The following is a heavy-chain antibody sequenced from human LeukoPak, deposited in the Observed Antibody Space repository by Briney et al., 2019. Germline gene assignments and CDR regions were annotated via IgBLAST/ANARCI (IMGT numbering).Heavy chain of an antibody. V-gene: IGHV1-18*01. J-gene: IGHJ6*03. CDR2: NSAYNGDT. Sequence: ASVKVSCKASGYTFSSYGISWVRQAPGQGLEWMGWNSAYNGDTHYAQKFQGRVTMTTDTSTSTAYMELRSLRSDDTAMYYCARRGGKNYGDYLLYYYYMDVWGKGTTVTVSS. CDR3: ARRGGKNYGDYLLYYYYMDV. CDR1: GYTFSSYG. D-gene: IGHD4-17*01.